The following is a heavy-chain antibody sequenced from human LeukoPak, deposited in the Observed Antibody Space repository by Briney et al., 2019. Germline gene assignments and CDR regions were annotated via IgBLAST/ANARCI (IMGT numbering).Heavy chain of an antibody. D-gene: IGHD6-6*01. J-gene: IGHJ4*02. Sequence: GGCLRLSCAASGFTLSRYGMDWVRQARGKGVEWVAFLRYDGSNKYYADSVKGRFTISRANSNNTLYLQMNSLRAEDTAVYYCAKNKYSSSSGIDYWGQGTLVTVSS. V-gene: IGHV3-30*02. CDR2: LRYDGSNK. CDR3: AKNKYSSSSGIDY. CDR1: GFTLSRYG.